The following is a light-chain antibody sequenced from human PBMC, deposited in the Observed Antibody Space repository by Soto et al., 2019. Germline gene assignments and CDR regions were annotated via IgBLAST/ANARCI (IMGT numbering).Light chain of an antibody. V-gene: IGKV3-11*01. J-gene: IGKJ4*01. CDR3: QQRSNWPLT. CDR1: QSVSSY. Sequence: DIVLTQSPATLSLSPGERATLSCRASQSVSSYLAWYQQKPGQAPRLLIYDASNRATGIPVRFSGSGSGTDFTLTISSLEPEDFAVYSCQQRSNWPLTFGGGTKVEIK. CDR2: DAS.